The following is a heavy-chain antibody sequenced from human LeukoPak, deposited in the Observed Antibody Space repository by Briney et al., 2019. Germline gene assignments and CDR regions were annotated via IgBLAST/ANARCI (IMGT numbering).Heavy chain of an antibody. V-gene: IGHV3-64D*06. J-gene: IGHJ4*02. D-gene: IGHD5-12*01. CDR2: ITNKGDST. CDR3: ARDMGRYSGYDYDY. CDR1: GFTSRSYG. Sequence: PGGPLRLSCSVSGFTSRSYGMYWVRQAPGKALEYVSGITNKGDSTNYADSVKGRFTISRDNSKTTLYLNMSSLRPDDTAVYYCARDMGRYSGYDYDYWGQGTLVTASS.